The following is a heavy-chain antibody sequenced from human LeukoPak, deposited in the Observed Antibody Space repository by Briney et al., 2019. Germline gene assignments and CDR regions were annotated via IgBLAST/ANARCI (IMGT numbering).Heavy chain of an antibody. CDR2: ISKSGTYI. Sequence: GGSLRLSCAASGFTFGDYTMNWVRQAPGKGLEWVSAISKSGTYIYADSVKGRFTVSRDNAKNSLLLQMNSLRVEDTAVYYCAREVVIVVEPAANTIDYWGQGTRVTVSS. D-gene: IGHD2-2*01. CDR3: AREVVIVVEPAANTIDY. CDR1: GFTFGDYT. J-gene: IGHJ4*02. V-gene: IGHV3-21*01.